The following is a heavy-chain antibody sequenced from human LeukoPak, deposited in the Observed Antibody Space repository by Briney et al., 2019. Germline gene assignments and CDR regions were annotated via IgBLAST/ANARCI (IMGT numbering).Heavy chain of an antibody. Sequence: ASVKVSCKASGYTFTGYYMHWVRRAPGQGLEWMGWINPNSGGTNYAQKFQGRVTMTRDTSISTAYMELSRLRSDDTAVYYCARVPGGDPYYYGMDVWGQGTTVTVSS. V-gene: IGHV1-2*02. D-gene: IGHD3-10*01. CDR1: GYTFTGYY. CDR2: INPNSGGT. J-gene: IGHJ6*02. CDR3: ARVPGGDPYYYGMDV.